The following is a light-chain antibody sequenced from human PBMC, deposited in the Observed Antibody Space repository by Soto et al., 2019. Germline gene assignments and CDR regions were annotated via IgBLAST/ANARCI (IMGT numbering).Light chain of an antibody. CDR2: DAS. J-gene: IGKJ1*01. CDR1: QLISAW. Sequence: DIQMTQSPSTLSASVGDRVTITCRASQLISAWLAWYQQKPGKAPKLLIYDASSLVSGVPSRFSGSGSGTEFTLTISSLLPDDFATYYCQQYNSYSPTFGQGTKVDIK. CDR3: QQYNSYSPT. V-gene: IGKV1-5*01.